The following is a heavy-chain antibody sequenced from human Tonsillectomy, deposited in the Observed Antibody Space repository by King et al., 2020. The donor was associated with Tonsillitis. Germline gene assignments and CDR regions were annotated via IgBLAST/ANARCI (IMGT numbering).Heavy chain of an antibody. CDR2: IDWDDDK. D-gene: IGHD1-26*01. Sequence: VTLKESGPALVKPTQTLTLTCTFSGFSLSTSGMRVSWIRQPPGKALEWLARIDWDDDKFYSTSLRTRLTISKDTSKNQVVLTMTNMDPVDTATYYCARGIVGATAGDDFDIWGQGTMVTVSS. CDR1: GFSLSTSGMR. J-gene: IGHJ3*02. CDR3: ARGIVGATAGDDFDI. V-gene: IGHV2-70*04.